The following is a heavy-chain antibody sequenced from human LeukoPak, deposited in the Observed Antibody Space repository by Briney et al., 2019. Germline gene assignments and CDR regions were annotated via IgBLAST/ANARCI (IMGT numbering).Heavy chain of an antibody. CDR3: ARDLGYSAYATVRGYTFDI. J-gene: IGHJ3*02. D-gene: IGHD5-12*01. V-gene: IGHV3-11*06. Sequence: GGSLRLSCAASGFTFSDYYMSWIRQAPGKGLEWVSYISSSSYTNYADSVEGRFTISRDNAKNSLYLQMNSLRAEDTAVYYCARDLGYSAYATVRGYTFDIWGQGTMVTVSS. CDR2: ISSSSYT. CDR1: GFTFSDYY.